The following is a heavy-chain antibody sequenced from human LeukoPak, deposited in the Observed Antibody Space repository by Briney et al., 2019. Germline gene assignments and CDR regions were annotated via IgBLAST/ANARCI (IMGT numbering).Heavy chain of an antibody. V-gene: IGHV4-39*07. Sequence: SETLSLTCTVSGGSISTSNYYWGWIRQPPGKGLEWIGNNSGSTYYSPSLKSRVTISVDTSKNQFSLKLSSVTAADTAVFYCASLTTADAFDIWGQGTMVTVSS. CDR1: GGSISTSNYY. J-gene: IGHJ3*02. D-gene: IGHD3-22*01. CDR2: NSGST. CDR3: ASLTTADAFDI.